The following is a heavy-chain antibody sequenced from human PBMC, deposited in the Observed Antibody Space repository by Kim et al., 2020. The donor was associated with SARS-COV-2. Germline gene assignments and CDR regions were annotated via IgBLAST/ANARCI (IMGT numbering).Heavy chain of an antibody. Sequence: GGSLRLSCAASGFTFSSYAMHWVRQAPGKGLEWVAVISYDGSNKYYADSVRGRFTISRDNSKNTMYLQMHSLRAEDTAVYYCARVAAGSYYYAMDVWGQGTTVTVSS. D-gene: IGHD6-13*01. CDR3: ARVAAGSYYYAMDV. J-gene: IGHJ6*02. CDR1: GFTFSSYA. CDR2: ISYDGSNK. V-gene: IGHV3-30-3*01.